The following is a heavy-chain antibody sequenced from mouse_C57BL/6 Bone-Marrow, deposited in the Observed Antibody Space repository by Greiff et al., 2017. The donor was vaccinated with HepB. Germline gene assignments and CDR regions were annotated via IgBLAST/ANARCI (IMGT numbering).Heavy chain of an antibody. V-gene: IGHV1-61*01. J-gene: IGHJ2*01. D-gene: IGHD1-1*01. Sequence: QVQLQQPGAELVRPGYSVKLSCKASGYTFTSYWMDWVKQRPGQGLEWIGNIYPSDSETHYNQKFKDKATLTVDKSSSTAYMQLSSLTSEDSAVYYCARSITTVVAGDYFDYWGQGTTLTVSS. CDR2: IYPSDSET. CDR1: GYTFTSYW. CDR3: ARSITTVVAGDYFDY.